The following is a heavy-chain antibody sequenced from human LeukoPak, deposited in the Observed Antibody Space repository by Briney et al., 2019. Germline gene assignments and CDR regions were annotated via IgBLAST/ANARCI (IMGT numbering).Heavy chain of an antibody. J-gene: IGHJ5*02. D-gene: IGHD2-2*01. CDR1: GDSVSSNSAA. Sequence: SQTLSLTCAISGDSVSSNSAAWNWIRQSPSGGLEWLGRTYYRSKWYNDYAVSVRGRITVNPDTSKNQFSLHLNSVTPEDTAVYYCARRLTQYDCFDPWGQGILVTVSS. V-gene: IGHV6-1*01. CDR2: TYYRSKWYN. CDR3: ARRLTQYDCFDP.